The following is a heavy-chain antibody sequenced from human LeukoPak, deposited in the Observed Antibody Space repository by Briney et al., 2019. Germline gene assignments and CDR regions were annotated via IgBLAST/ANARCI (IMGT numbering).Heavy chain of an antibody. CDR3: ARGEGYYYDSSC. Sequence: GASVKVSCKASGGTFSSYAISWVRQAPGQGLEWMGRIIPILGIANYAQKFQGRVTITADKSTSTAYMELSSLRSEDTAVYYCARGEGYYYDSSCGGQGILVAVS. J-gene: IGHJ4*02. V-gene: IGHV1-69*04. CDR1: GGTFSSYA. D-gene: IGHD3-22*01. CDR2: IIPILGIA.